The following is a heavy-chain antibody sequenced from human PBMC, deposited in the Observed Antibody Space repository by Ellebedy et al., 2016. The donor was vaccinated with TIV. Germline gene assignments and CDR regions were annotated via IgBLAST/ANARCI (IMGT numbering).Heavy chain of an antibody. CDR1: GGTFSSYA. CDR3: AIVSSTSYWYFDL. CDR2: IIPIFGTA. V-gene: IGHV1-69*13. D-gene: IGHD2-2*01. Sequence: SVKVSXKASGGTFSSYAISWVRQAPGQGLEWMGGIIPIFGTANYAQKFQGRVTITADESTSTAYMELSRLRSDDTAVYYCAIVSSTSYWYFDLWGRGTLVTVSS. J-gene: IGHJ2*01.